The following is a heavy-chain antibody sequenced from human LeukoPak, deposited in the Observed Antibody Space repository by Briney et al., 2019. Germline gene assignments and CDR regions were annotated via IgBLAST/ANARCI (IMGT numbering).Heavy chain of an antibody. J-gene: IGHJ3*02. CDR2: IGTAGDT. Sequence: GGSLRLSCAASGFTFSSYDMHWVRQATGKGLEWVSAIGTAGDTYYPGSVKGRFTISRENAKNSLYLQMNSLRAGDTAVYYSARGRDDRAFDIWGQGTMVTVSS. D-gene: IGHD3-16*01. V-gene: IGHV3-13*01. CDR3: ARGRDDRAFDI. CDR1: GFTFSSYD.